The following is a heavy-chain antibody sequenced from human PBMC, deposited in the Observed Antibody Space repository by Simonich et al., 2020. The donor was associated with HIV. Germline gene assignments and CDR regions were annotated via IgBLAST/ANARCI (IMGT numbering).Heavy chain of an antibody. V-gene: IGHV1-69-2*01. D-gene: IGHD2-21*02. Sequence: EVQLVQSGAEVKKPGATVKISCKVSGYSFTDYYIHWVLQAPGKGLQWMGFGDPENGETIYAEKFQGRVTITADTSTDTVYMDLSSLTSEDTAVYYCARDKRIEFSNAWYSDGFDVWGQGTMVTVSS. CDR1: GYSFTDYY. CDR3: ARDKRIEFSNAWYSDGFDV. J-gene: IGHJ3*01. CDR2: GDPENGET.